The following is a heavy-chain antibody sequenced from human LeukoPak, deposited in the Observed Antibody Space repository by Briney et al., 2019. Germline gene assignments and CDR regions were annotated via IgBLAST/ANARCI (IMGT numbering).Heavy chain of an antibody. V-gene: IGHV4-39*01. J-gene: IGHJ5*02. CDR1: GGSISSSSYY. D-gene: IGHD3-3*01. Sequence: SETLSLTCTVSGGSISSSSYYWGWIRQPPGKGLEWIGSIYYSGSTYYNPSLKSRVTISVDTSKNQFSLKLSSVTAADTAVYYCARRFLSIDNWFDPWGQGTLVTVSS. CDR3: ARRFLSIDNWFDP. CDR2: IYYSGST.